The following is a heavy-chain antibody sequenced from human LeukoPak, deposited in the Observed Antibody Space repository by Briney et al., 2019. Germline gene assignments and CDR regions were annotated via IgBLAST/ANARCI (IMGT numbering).Heavy chain of an antibody. V-gene: IGHV3-30*04. CDR2: ISYDGSNK. CDR3: ARESAATGRFDP. J-gene: IGHJ5*02. D-gene: IGHD1-26*01. CDR1: GFTFSSYA. Sequence: GGSLRLSCAASGFTFSSYAMHWVRQAPGKGLEWVAVISYDGSNKYYADSVKGRFTISRDNSKNTLYLQMNSLRAEDTAVYYCARESAATGRFDPWGQGTLVTVSS.